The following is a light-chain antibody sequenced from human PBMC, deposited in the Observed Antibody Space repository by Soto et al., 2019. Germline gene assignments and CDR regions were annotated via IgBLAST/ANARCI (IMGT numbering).Light chain of an antibody. V-gene: IGKV3D-20*02. J-gene: IGKJ1*01. CDR1: QSISSNF. Sequence: EIVLTQSPGTLSLSPGEGATLSCRASQSISSNFLAWYQQKRGQAPRLLIYDTSTRATGIPARFSGSGSGTEFTLTISSLQSEDFAVYYCQQRSDWPWTFGQGTKVDTK. CDR3: QQRSDWPWT. CDR2: DTS.